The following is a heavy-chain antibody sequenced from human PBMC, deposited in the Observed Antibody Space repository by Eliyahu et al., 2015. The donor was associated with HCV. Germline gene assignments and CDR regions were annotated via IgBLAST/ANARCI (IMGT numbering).Heavy chain of an antibody. CDR3: ARRWGYSYGSSGVES. D-gene: IGHD5-18*01. CDR2: INPHSGGT. V-gene: IGHV1-2*02. Sequence: QVQLVQSGAEVKKPGASVKVSCKASXXTFSDSYMHWVRQAPGQGLEWMGWINPHSGGTKYAQKFQGRVTLTRDTSIRTGYMELSTLRSDDTAIYYCARRWGYSYGSSGVESWGQGTLVTVSS. J-gene: IGHJ5*02. CDR1: XXTFSDSY.